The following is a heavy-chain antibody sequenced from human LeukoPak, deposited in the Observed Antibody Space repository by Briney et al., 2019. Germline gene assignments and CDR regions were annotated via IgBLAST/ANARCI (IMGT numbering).Heavy chain of an antibody. D-gene: IGHD3-10*01. CDR2: IYHSGST. CDR1: GGSISSSNW. CDR3: ARFGAWFGELLSDYFDY. V-gene: IGHV4-4*02. Sequence: SETLSLTCAVSGGSISSSNWWSWVRQPPGKGLEWIGEIYHSGSTNYNPSLKSRVTISVDKSKNQFSLKLGSVTAADTAVYYCARFGAWFGELLSDYFDYWGQGTLVTVSS. J-gene: IGHJ4*02.